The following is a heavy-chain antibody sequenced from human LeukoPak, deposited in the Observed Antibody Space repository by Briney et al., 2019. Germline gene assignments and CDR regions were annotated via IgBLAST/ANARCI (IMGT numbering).Heavy chain of an antibody. V-gene: IGHV1-69*05. CDR2: IIPIFGTA. D-gene: IGHD2-15*01. Sequence: ASVKVSCKASGGTFSSYAISWVRQAPGQGLEWMGGIIPIFGTANYAQKFQGRVTITTDESTSTAYMELSSLRSEDTAVYYCARGRWRSSDAFDIWGQGTMVTVSS. CDR3: ARGRWRSSDAFDI. CDR1: GGTFSSYA. J-gene: IGHJ3*02.